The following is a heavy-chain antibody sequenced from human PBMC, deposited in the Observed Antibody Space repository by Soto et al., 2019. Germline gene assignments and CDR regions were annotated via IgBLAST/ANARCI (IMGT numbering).Heavy chain of an antibody. V-gene: IGHV1-3*01. D-gene: IGHD6-19*01. Sequence: ASVKVSCKASEYTFTSYTMHWVRQAPGQRLEWMGWINGGNGNTKYSQKFQGRVTITRDTSASTAYMELSSLRSEDTAVYYCARGYGTYSSGWYTIYYWGQGTLVTVSS. CDR2: INGGNGNT. CDR3: ARGYGTYSSGWYTIYY. J-gene: IGHJ4*02. CDR1: EYTFTSYT.